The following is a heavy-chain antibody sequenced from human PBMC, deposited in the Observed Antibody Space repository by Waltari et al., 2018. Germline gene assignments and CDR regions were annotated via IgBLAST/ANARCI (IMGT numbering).Heavy chain of an antibody. CDR3: ARGNSIAAAPLNWFDP. CDR2: IYYSGST. V-gene: IGHV4-39*01. D-gene: IGHD6-13*01. J-gene: IGHJ5*02. CDR1: GGSISTSSYY. Sequence: QLQLQESGPGLVKPSETLSLTCTVSGGSISTSSYYWGWIRQPPGKGLEWIGSIYYSGSTYYNPSLKSRVTISVDTSKNQFSLNLSSVTAADTAVYYCARGNSIAAAPLNWFDPWGQGTLVTVSS.